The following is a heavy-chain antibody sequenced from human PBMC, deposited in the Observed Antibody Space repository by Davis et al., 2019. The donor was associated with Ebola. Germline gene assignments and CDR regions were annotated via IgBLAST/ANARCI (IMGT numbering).Heavy chain of an antibody. V-gene: IGHV3-7*01. J-gene: IGHJ6*02. Sequence: PGGSLRLSCAASGFTFSSYSMSWVRQAPGKGLEWVANIKQDGSEKYYVDSVKGRFTISRDNAKNSLYLQMNSLRAEDTAVYYCARLLGYYDFWSGYYSYYYYGMDVWGQGTTVTVSS. CDR2: IKQDGSEK. CDR3: ARLLGYYDFWSGYYSYYYYGMDV. D-gene: IGHD3-3*01. CDR1: GFTFSSYS.